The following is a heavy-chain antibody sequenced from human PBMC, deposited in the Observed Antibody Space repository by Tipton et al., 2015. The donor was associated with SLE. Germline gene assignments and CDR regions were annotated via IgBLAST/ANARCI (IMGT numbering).Heavy chain of an antibody. CDR1: GGSISGTSHY. V-gene: IGHV4-39*07. Sequence: TLSLTCSVSGGSISGTSHYWGWIRQSPGKGLEWLGSIYYSGSTYYNPSLKSRVTISVDTSKNQFSLKLSSVTAADTAVYYCARLTAITIFNNWFDPWGQGTLVTVSS. J-gene: IGHJ5*02. CDR2: IYYSGST. CDR3: ARLTAITIFNNWFDP. D-gene: IGHD3-9*01.